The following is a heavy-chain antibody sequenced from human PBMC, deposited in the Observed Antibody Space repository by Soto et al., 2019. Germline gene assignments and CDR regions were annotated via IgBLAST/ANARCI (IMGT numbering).Heavy chain of an antibody. CDR3: AREGYCSGGSCYSKDFDY. D-gene: IGHD2-15*01. CDR2: IKRDGSEK. J-gene: IGHJ4*02. CDR1: GFTFSSYW. V-gene: IGHV3-7*05. Sequence: GGSLRLSCAASGFTFSSYWMSWVRQAPGKGLEWVANIKRDGSEKYYVDSVKGRFTISRDNAKNSLYLQMNSLRAEDTAVYYCAREGYCSGGSCYSKDFDYWGQGTLVTSPQ.